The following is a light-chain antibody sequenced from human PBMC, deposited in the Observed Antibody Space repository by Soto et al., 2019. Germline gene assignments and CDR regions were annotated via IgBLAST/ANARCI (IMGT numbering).Light chain of an antibody. Sequence: QDVVTQPPSVSGAPGQRVTISCTGSSSNIGAGYDVHWYQQLPGTAPKLLIYGNTNRPSGVPDRFSGSKSGTSASLAITGLRAEDEVDYYCQSYDSSLSSFVFGTGTKVTVL. J-gene: IGLJ1*01. CDR2: GNT. CDR3: QSYDSSLSSFV. V-gene: IGLV1-40*01. CDR1: SSNIGAGYD.